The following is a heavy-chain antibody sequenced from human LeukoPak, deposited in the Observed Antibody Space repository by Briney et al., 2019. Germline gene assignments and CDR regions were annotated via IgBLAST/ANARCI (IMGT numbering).Heavy chain of an antibody. CDR1: GGSIRSSSYY. J-gene: IGHJ4*02. CDR2: IYYSGST. CDR3: ARVADYYDSSGYSWAFDY. D-gene: IGHD3-22*01. Sequence: SETLSLTCTVSGGSIRSSSYYWGWIRQPPGKGLEWIGNIYYSGSTYYNLSLKSRVTISVDTSKNQFSLKLTAVTAADTAVYYCARVADYYDSSGYSWAFDYWGQGTLVTVSS. V-gene: IGHV4-39*07.